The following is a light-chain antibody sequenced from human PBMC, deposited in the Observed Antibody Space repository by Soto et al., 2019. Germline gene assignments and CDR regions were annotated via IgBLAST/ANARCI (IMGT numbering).Light chain of an antibody. CDR1: QSVSSY. CDR3: QQRSNWPPRT. CDR2: DAS. Sequence: EIVLTQSPATLSLSPGERATLSCRASQSVSSYLAWYQQKPGQAPRLLIYDASNRATGIPARFSGSGSVTDFTLTISSLEPEDFAVYYWQQRSNWPPRTFGQGTKLEIK. V-gene: IGKV3-11*01. J-gene: IGKJ2*01.